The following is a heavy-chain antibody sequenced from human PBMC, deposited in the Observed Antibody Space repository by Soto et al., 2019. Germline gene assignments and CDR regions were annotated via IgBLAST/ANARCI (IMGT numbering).Heavy chain of an antibody. CDR2: IYNIGNT. J-gene: IGHJ4*02. Sequence: QVQLQESGPGLVKPSETLSLTCTVSGGSISSYYWNWIRQPPGKGLEWIGYIYNIGNTNYNPSLRSRVTISVDTSKNQFSLKLTSVTAADTAVYYCAAPPRYWGQGTLVTVSS. CDR1: GGSISSYY. CDR3: AAPPRY. D-gene: IGHD6-6*01. V-gene: IGHV4-59*01.